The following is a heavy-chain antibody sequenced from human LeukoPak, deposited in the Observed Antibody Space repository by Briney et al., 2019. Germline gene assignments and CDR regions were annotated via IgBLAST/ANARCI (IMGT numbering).Heavy chain of an antibody. J-gene: IGHJ5*02. Sequence: GGSLRLSCAASGFIFRTYSMNWVRRAPGKGLEWVSHISSGSSVTFYADSVKGRFAISRDNDKNSLYLQMNSLRAEDTAVYYCARSRDYGDPNWFDPWGQGTLVTVSS. D-gene: IGHD4-17*01. CDR3: ARSRDYGDPNWFDP. CDR2: ISSGSSVT. V-gene: IGHV3-48*01. CDR1: GFIFRTYS.